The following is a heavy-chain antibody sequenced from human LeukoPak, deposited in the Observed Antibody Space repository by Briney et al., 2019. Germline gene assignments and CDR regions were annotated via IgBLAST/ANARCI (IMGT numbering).Heavy chain of an antibody. J-gene: IGHJ1*01. CDR3: ARAYGDYVWTRNEYFQH. Sequence: GASVKVSCKASGYTFTSYYMHWVRQAPGQGLEWMGIINPSGGSTSYAQKFQGRVTMTRDTSTSTVYMELSSLRSEDTAVYYCARAYGDYVWTRNEYFQHWGQGTLVTVSS. V-gene: IGHV1-46*01. CDR1: GYTFTSYY. CDR2: INPSGGST. D-gene: IGHD4-17*01.